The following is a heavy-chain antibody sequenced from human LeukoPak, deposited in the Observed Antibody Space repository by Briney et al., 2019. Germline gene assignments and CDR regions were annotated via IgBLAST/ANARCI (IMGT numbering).Heavy chain of an antibody. Sequence: PSETLSLTCTVSGGSISSYYWNWIRQPAGKGLEWIGRIYSSGSTNYNPSLKSRVTMSVDMSRNQFSLKLSSVTAADTAVYYCARVSPGGNSDYLGQGTLVTVSS. V-gene: IGHV4-4*07. CDR3: ARVSPGGNSDY. D-gene: IGHD4-23*01. CDR2: IYSSGST. J-gene: IGHJ4*02. CDR1: GGSISSYY.